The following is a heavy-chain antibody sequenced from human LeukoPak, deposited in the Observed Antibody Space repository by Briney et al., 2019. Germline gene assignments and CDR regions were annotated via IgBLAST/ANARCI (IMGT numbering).Heavy chain of an antibody. V-gene: IGHV3-23*01. CDR3: AKELEYSSGAGIDV. Sequence: PGGSLRLSCAASGFTFSDYAMSWVRQAPGKGLEWVSGLSGSGGTTYHGDSVKGRFTISRDNSKRTLYLQMNRLRAEDTAVYHCAKELEYSSGAGIDVWGQGTTVTVSS. J-gene: IGHJ6*02. D-gene: IGHD3-22*01. CDR1: GFTFSDYA. CDR2: LSGSGGTT.